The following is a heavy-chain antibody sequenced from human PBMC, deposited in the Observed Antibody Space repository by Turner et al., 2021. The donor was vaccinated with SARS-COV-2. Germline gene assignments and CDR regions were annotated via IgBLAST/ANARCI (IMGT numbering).Heavy chain of an antibody. Sequence: EVQLVESGGGLFQPGGSLRLSCAASGFTFSNYWMSWVRQAPGKGLEWVANIKQDGSEKYYVDSVKGRFTISRDNAKNSLYLQMNSLRAEDTAVYYCARDTIAASGTSDYWGQGTLVTVSS. D-gene: IGHD6-13*01. CDR1: GFTFSNYW. CDR3: ARDTIAASGTSDY. V-gene: IGHV3-7*01. J-gene: IGHJ4*02. CDR2: IKQDGSEK.